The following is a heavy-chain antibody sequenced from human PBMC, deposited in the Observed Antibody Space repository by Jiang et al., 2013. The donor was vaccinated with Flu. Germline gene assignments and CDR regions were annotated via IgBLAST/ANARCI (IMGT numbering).Heavy chain of an antibody. CDR3: ARAANYDSSGWHDY. D-gene: IGHD3-22*01. J-gene: IGHJ4*02. Sequence: KGRFTISRDNSKNTLYLQMNSLRAEDTAVYYCARAANYDSSGWHDYWGQGTLVTVSS. V-gene: IGHV3-30*07.